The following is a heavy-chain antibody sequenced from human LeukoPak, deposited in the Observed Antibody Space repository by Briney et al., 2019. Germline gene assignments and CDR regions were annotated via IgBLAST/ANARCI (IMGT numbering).Heavy chain of an antibody. D-gene: IGHD3-16*01. CDR1: GYTFTSYA. J-gene: IGHJ6*04. CDR2: INAGNGNT. CDR3: VREIMGSYGMDV. V-gene: IGHV1-3*01. Sequence: GASVKVSCKASGYTFTSYAIHWVRQAPGQRLEWMGWINAGNGNTKYSQKFQDRVTITRDTSASTAYVELSGLRSEDTAMYYCVREIMGSYGMDVWGKGTTVTVSS.